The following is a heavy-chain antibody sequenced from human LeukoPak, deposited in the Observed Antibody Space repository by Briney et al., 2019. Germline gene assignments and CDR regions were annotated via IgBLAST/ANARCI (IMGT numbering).Heavy chain of an antibody. J-gene: IGHJ4*02. V-gene: IGHV1-18*01. D-gene: IGHD3-22*01. CDR2: ISAYNGNT. Sequence: GTSVKVSCKASGYTFTSYGISWARQAPGQGLEWMGWISAYNGNTNYAQKLQGRVTMTTDTSTSTAYMELRSLRSDDTAVYYCARDVDYYDSSGYYPSPLDYWGQGTLVTVSS. CDR3: ARDVDYYDSSGYYPSPLDY. CDR1: GYTFTSYG.